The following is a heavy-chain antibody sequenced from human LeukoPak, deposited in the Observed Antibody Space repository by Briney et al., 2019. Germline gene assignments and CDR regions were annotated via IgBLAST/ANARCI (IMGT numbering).Heavy chain of an antibody. CDR1: GGSISSYY. V-gene: IGHV4-4*09. J-gene: IGHJ3*02. CDR2: IYTSGST. CDR3: ARLAYSGSWDGAFDI. Sequence: PSETLCLTCTVSGGSISSYYWSWIRQPPGKGLEWIGYIYTSGSTNYNPSLKSRVTISVDTFKNQFSLKLSSVTAADTAVYYCARLAYSGSWDGAFDIWGQGTMVTVSS. D-gene: IGHD1-26*01.